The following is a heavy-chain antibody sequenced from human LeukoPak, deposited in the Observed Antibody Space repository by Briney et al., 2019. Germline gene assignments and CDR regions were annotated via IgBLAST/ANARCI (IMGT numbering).Heavy chain of an antibody. J-gene: IGHJ6*03. D-gene: IGHD2-2*01. CDR1: GGSISSYY. CDR2: IYYSGST. V-gene: IGHV4-59*01. CDR3: ARIVVPAVYYYYYYMDV. Sequence: SETLSLTCTVSGGSISSYYWSWIRQPPGKGPEWIGYIYYSGSTNYNPSLKSRVTISVDTSKNQFSLKLSSVTAADTAVYYCARIVVPAVYYYYYYMDVWGKGTTVTVSS.